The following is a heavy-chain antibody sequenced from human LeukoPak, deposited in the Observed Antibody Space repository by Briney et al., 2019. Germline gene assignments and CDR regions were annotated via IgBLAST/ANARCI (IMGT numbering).Heavy chain of an antibody. J-gene: IGHJ4*02. CDR3: VASSCGAICYSGLDS. CDR1: GFILSNYV. Sequence: GGSLRLSCAASGFILSNYVMSWVRRPPRKGLEWVSSISGSGRNTYYADSVKGRFTISRDGSTSTLYLQMNSLRAGDTAIYYCVASSCGAICYSGLDSWGQGTLVTASS. CDR2: ISGSGRNT. V-gene: IGHV3-23*01. D-gene: IGHD2-21*02.